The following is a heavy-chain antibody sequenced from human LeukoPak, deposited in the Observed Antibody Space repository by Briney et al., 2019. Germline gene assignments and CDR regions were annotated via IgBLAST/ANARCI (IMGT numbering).Heavy chain of an antibody. Sequence: ASVKVSCKASGYTFARYGISWVRQAPGQGLEWMGWISAYNGNTNYAQKLQGRVTMTTDTSTSTAYMELRSLRSDDAAVYYCARDHSSGLYYFDYWGQGTLVTVSS. V-gene: IGHV1-18*01. J-gene: IGHJ4*02. CDR2: ISAYNGNT. D-gene: IGHD6-19*01. CDR3: ARDHSSGLYYFDY. CDR1: GYTFARYG.